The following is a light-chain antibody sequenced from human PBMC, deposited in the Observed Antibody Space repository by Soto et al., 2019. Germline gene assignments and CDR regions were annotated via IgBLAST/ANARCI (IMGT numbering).Light chain of an antibody. CDR1: QSVSNN. CDR2: HAS. Sequence: EIVMTQSPATLSVSPGERAILSCRASQSVSNNLAWYQQKPGQAPSLLIYHASTRASGIPARFSGSGSGTEFTLAISSLPSEDFAVYYCQQYNGWPLTFGGGTKVEIK. V-gene: IGKV3-15*01. J-gene: IGKJ4*01. CDR3: QQYNGWPLT.